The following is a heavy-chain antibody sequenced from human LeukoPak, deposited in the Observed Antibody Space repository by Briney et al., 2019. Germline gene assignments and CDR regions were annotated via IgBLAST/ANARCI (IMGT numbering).Heavy chain of an antibody. D-gene: IGHD1-26*01. V-gene: IGHV4-39*07. CDR2: IYYSGST. J-gene: IGHJ4*02. CDR1: GGSISSSSYY. CDR3: ARDREVGATLYDY. Sequence: SETLSLTCTVSGGSISSSSYYWGWIRQPPGKGLEWIGSIYYSGSTCYNPSLKSRVTISVDTSKNQFSLKLSSVTAADTAVYYCARDREVGATLYDYWGQGTLVTVSS.